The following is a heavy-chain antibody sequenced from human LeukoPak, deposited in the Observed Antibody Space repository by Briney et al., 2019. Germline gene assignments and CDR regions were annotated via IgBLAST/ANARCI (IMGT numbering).Heavy chain of an antibody. CDR1: GGSISSYY. D-gene: IGHD3-3*01. CDR3: ARDSSWSGFPDY. J-gene: IGHJ4*02. V-gene: IGHV4-59*01. CDR2: IHYSGST. Sequence: SETLSLTCTVSGGSISSYYWSWIRQPPGKGLEWIGYIHYSGSTNYNPSLKSRITISVDTSKNQFSLKLSSVTAAGTAAYYCARDSSWSGFPDYWGQGTLVTVSS.